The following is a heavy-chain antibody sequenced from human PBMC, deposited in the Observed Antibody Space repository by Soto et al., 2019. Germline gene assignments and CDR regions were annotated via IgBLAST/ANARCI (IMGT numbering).Heavy chain of an antibody. CDR3: ARTVYSSGLYHFGMDS. D-gene: IGHD5-18*01. V-gene: IGHV1-69*12. CDR2: IIPMFGTA. CDR1: AGTFRSYD. J-gene: IGHJ6*02. Sequence: QVQLVQSGAEVKKPGSSVKVTCKASAGTFRSYDISWVRQAPGQGLEWMGGIIPMFGTANYAQKFQGRVTITADESTSTAYMELSSLGSEDTALYYCARTVYSSGLYHFGMDSWGQRTPLTVSS.